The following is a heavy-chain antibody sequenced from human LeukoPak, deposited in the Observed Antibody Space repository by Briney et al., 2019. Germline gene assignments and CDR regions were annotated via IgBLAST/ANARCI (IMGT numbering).Heavy chain of an antibody. D-gene: IGHD6-13*01. Sequence: PSETLSLTCTVFGGPMSSYYWTWIRQPAGKGLEWIGRMYTSGSTNYNPSLKSRVTMSIDTSKKQFSLRLHSVTAADTAVYYCATYDQQLAFDNWGQGTLVTVSS. J-gene: IGHJ4*02. CDR3: ATYDQQLAFDN. CDR2: MYTSGST. V-gene: IGHV4-4*07. CDR1: GGPMSSYY.